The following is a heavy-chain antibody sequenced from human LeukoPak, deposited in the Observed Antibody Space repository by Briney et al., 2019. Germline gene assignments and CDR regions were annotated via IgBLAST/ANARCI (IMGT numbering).Heavy chain of an antibody. V-gene: IGHV4-59*01. D-gene: IGHD3-22*01. CDR3: ARGYYDSSGYYYFLSMNAFDI. CDR2: IYYSGST. Sequence: SETLSLTCTASGGSISSYYWSWIRQPPGKGLEWIGYIYYSGSTNYNPSLKSRVTISVDTSKNQFSLKLSSVTAADTAVYYCARGYYDSSGYYYFLSMNAFDIWGQGTMVTVSS. CDR1: GGSISSYY. J-gene: IGHJ3*02.